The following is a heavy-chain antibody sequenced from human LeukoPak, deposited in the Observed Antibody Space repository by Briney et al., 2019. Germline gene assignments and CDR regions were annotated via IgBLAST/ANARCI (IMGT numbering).Heavy chain of an antibody. V-gene: IGHV3-15*01. D-gene: IGHD3-16*01. CDR3: AREQGVAYYFDH. CDR2: IKSKTDGGTT. J-gene: IGHJ4*02. CDR1: GFTFSNAW. Sequence: GGSLRLSCAASGFTFSNAWMSWVRQAPGKGLEWVGRIKSKTDGGTTDYAAPVKGRFTISRDNSKNTLYLQINSLRVEDTAVYYCAREQGVAYYFDHWGQGTLVTVSS.